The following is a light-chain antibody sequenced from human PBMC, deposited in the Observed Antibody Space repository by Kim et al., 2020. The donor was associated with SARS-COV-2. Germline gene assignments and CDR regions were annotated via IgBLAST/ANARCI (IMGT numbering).Light chain of an antibody. CDR1: KLGDKY. CDR3: QAWDSSTVV. CDR2: QDS. V-gene: IGLV3-1*01. Sequence: VSPGQSASITCSGDKLGDKYACWYQQKPGQSPVLVIYQDSKRPSGIPERFSGSNSGNTATLTISGTQAMDEADYYCQAWDSSTVVFGGGTQLTVL. J-gene: IGLJ2*01.